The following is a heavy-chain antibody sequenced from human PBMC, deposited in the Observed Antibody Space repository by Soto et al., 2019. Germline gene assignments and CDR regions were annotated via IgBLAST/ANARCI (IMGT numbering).Heavy chain of an antibody. CDR1: GFTVSSNY. CDR2: IYSGGST. CDR3: ARGSPLSYDYIWGSYPSPLDY. J-gene: IGHJ4*02. Sequence: GGSLRLSCAASGFTVSSNYMSWVRQAPGKGLEWVSVIYSGGSTYYADSVKGRFTISRDNSKNTLYLQMNSLRAEDTAVYYCARGSPLSYDYIWGSYPSPLDYWGQGTLVTVSS. V-gene: IGHV3-66*01. D-gene: IGHD3-16*01.